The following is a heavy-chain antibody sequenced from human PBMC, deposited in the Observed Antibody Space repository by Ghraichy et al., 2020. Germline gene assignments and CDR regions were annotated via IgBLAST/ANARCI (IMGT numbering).Heavy chain of an antibody. V-gene: IGHV4-34*01. J-gene: IGHJ4*01. Sequence: EINHSGSTNYNPSLKSRVTISVDTSKNQFSLKLSSVTAADTAVYYCRQHRDNSWYSRFDYWG. CDR3: RQHRDNSWYSRFDY. D-gene: IGHD6-13*01. CDR2: INHSGST.